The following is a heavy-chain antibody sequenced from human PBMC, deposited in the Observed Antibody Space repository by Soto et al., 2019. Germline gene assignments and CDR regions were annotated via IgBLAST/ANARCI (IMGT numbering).Heavy chain of an antibody. CDR3: AKDSTVTTSLYFYYYGFNV. CDR2: ASGRGGST. J-gene: IGHJ6*01. CDR1: GFTFNHYA. D-gene: IGHD4-17*01. Sequence: VQLLESGGGLVQPGGSLRLACTASGFTFNHYAMSWVRQAPGKGLEWVSAASGRGGSTKYADSVKGRFIISRDNSNSTLYLKMDSLRGEDTAVYYCAKDSTVTTSLYFYYYGFNVWGQGTTVTVSS. V-gene: IGHV3-23*01.